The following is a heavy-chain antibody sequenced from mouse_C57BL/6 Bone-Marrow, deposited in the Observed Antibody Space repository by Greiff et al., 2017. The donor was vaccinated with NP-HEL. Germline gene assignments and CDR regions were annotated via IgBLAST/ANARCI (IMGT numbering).Heavy chain of an antibody. CDR2: ISSGSSTI. V-gene: IGHV5-17*01. D-gene: IGHD2-13*01. Sequence: EVKVEESGGGLVKPGGSLKLSCAASGFTFSDYGMHWVRQAPEKGLEWVAYISSGSSTIYYADTVKGRFTISRDNAKNTLFLQMTSLRSEDTAMYYCATYMGTGWGQGTTHTVSS. CDR3: ATYMGTG. J-gene: IGHJ2*01. CDR1: GFTFSDYG.